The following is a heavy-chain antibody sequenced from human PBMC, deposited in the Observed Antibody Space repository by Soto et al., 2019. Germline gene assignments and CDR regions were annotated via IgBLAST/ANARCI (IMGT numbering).Heavy chain of an antibody. CDR3: AKAWLLFRYYYMDV. D-gene: IGHD3-9*01. V-gene: IGHV3-23*01. CDR1: GFTFSSYA. J-gene: IGHJ6*03. Sequence: GGSLRLSCAASGFTFSSYAMSWVRQAPGKGLEWVSAISGSGGSTYYADSVKGRFTISRDNSKNTLYLQMNSLRAEDTAVYYCAKAWLLFRYYYMDVWGKGTTVTVSS. CDR2: ISGSGGST.